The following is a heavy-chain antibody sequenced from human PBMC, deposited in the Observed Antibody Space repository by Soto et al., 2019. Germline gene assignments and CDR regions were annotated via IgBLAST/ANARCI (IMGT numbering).Heavy chain of an antibody. J-gene: IGHJ4*02. CDR2: ISAHNGNT. D-gene: IGHD1-1*01. Sequence: QVHLVQSGAEVKKPGASVKVSCKASGYTFTSYGITGVRQAPGQGLEWMGWISAHNGNTDYAQKLQGRVIVTRDTSTSTACMGLRSLRSADTAVYCCARGTNGDYWAQAALVTVSS. V-gene: IGHV1-18*01. CDR3: ARGTNGDY. CDR1: GYTFTSYG.